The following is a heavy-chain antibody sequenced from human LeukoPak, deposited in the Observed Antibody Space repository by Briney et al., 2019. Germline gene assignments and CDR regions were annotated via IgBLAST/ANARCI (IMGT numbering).Heavy chain of an antibody. Sequence: PSETLSLTCTVSGGSISSYYWSWIRQPPGKGLEWIGYIYYSGSTNYNPSLKSRVTISVDTSKNQFSLRLSSVTAADTAVYYCARPVTYYYYMDVWGKGTTVTVSS. CDR2: IYYSGST. V-gene: IGHV4-59*08. D-gene: IGHD4-23*01. CDR3: ARPVTYYYYMDV. J-gene: IGHJ6*03. CDR1: GGSISSYY.